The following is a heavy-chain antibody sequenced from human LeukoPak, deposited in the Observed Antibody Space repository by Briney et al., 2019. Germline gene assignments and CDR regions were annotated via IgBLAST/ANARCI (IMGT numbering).Heavy chain of an antibody. Sequence: PGGSLRLSCAASGFTFDDYAMHWVRQAPGKGLEWVSLISGDGGSTYYADSVKGRFTISRDNSKNSLYLQMNSLRTEDTALYYCAKSHAYANWGREGYFDYWGQGTLVTVSS. CDR3: AKSHAYANWGREGYFDY. CDR2: ISGDGGST. J-gene: IGHJ4*02. D-gene: IGHD7-27*01. V-gene: IGHV3-43*02. CDR1: GFTFDDYA.